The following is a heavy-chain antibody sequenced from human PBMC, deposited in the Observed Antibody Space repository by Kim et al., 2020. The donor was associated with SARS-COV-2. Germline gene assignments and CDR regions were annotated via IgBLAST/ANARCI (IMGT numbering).Heavy chain of an antibody. Sequence: SVKVSCKVSGGSNYVISWVRQAPGQGLEWMGRIVPLIDITNYPQKFQGRVTITVDKSTSTAYMELRSLKSEDTAIYFCAREVAAGAEGYFDLWGRGTLV. CDR3: AREVAAGAEGYFDL. D-gene: IGHD6-25*01. CDR2: IVPLIDIT. V-gene: IGHV1-69*04. CDR1: GGSNYV. J-gene: IGHJ2*01.